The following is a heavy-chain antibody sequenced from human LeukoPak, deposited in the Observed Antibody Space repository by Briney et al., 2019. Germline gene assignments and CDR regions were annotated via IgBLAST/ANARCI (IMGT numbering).Heavy chain of an antibody. Sequence: HPGESLRLSCAASGFIFGGYWMSWVRLGPGKGLEWVASIQPDGGVGRYVDSVKGRFTISRDNAKSSVSLQMNSLRAEDTAVYYCARLFGGVTTFDYWGQGALVTVSS. CDR3: ARLFGGVTTFDY. CDR2: IQPDGGVG. CDR1: GFIFGGYW. V-gene: IGHV3-7*01. J-gene: IGHJ4*02. D-gene: IGHD3-10*01.